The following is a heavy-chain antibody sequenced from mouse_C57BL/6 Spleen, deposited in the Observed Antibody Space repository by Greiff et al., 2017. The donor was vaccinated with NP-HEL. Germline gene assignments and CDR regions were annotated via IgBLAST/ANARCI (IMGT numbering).Heavy chain of an antibody. CDR3: ARESITTEVATGAMDY. CDR2: INPSNGGT. D-gene: IGHD1-1*01. V-gene: IGHV1-53*01. J-gene: IGHJ4*01. Sequence: QVQLQQPGTELVKPGASVKLSCKASGYTFTSYWMHWVKQRPGQGLEWIGNINPSNGGTNYNEKFKSKATLTVDKSSSTAYMQLSSLTSEDSAVYYCARESITTEVATGAMDYWGQGTSVTVSS. CDR1: GYTFTSYW.